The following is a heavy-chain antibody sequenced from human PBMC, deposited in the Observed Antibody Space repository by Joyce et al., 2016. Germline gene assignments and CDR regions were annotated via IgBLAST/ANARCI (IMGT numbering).Heavy chain of an antibody. Sequence: QVQLVESGGGVVQPGRSLRLSCVASGFTFTDYTVHWVRQATGKGLEWVAVISYDGSNEYFADSVKGRFTISRDSSKSTLYLHMNSLRTEDTAVYYCARDLFKNSGGYCAFDIWGQGTMVTVSS. V-gene: IGHV3-30-3*01. CDR3: ARDLFKNSGGYCAFDI. CDR1: GFTFTDYT. CDR2: ISYDGSNE. J-gene: IGHJ3*02. D-gene: IGHD2-21*02.